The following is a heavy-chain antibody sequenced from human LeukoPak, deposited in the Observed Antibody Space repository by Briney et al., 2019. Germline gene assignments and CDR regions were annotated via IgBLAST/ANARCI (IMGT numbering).Heavy chain of an antibody. Sequence: GGSLRLSCAASGFSFSSYAMHWVRQAPGKGLEWVAVISYDESNKYYADSVKGRFTFSRDNAKNTLYLQMNSLRAEDTAVYYCAGRYYDILTGGREGFDYWGQGALVTVSS. J-gene: IGHJ4*02. CDR1: GFSFSSYA. V-gene: IGHV3-30*04. CDR2: ISYDESNK. CDR3: AGRYYDILTGGREGFDY. D-gene: IGHD3-9*01.